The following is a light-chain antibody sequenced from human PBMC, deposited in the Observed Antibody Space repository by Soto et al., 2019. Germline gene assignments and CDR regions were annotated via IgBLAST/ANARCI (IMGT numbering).Light chain of an antibody. CDR1: SFNVGKNF. J-gene: IGLJ1*01. V-gene: IGLV1-51*01. CDR2: DNY. Sequence: QSALTQPPSVSAAPGQRVTISCSGSSFNVGKNFVSWYQQLPGTAPKILIYDNYKRPLGIPDRCSGSKSGTSGTLDITDLXTGDEVDYYCGTWDSSLSAGVFGTGTKVTVL. CDR3: GTWDSSLSAGV.